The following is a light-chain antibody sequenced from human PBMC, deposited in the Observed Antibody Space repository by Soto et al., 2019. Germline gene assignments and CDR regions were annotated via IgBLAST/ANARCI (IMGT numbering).Light chain of an antibody. V-gene: IGKV3-20*01. Sequence: EIVLTQSPGTLSLSPGDRATLSCRASQTVSFSYLAWYQQKPGQAPRLLIYGASSRATGIPDRFSGSESGTGFTLTISSLEPEDFAVYYCQPYGSSPLTFGGGTKVEIK. CDR1: QTVSFSY. J-gene: IGKJ4*01. CDR3: QPYGSSPLT. CDR2: GAS.